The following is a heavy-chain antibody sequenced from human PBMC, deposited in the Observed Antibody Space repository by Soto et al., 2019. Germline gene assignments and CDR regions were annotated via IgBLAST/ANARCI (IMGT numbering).Heavy chain of an antibody. CDR1: GFSLSTSRIS. J-gene: IGHJ4*02. V-gene: IGHV2-70*17. D-gene: IGHD2-15*01. Sequence: SGPTLVNPTQTLTLTCTFSGFSLSTSRISVAWIRQPPGKALEWLARIDWDDAKFFNTSLKTRLTVSKDTSKNQVVLALTNMDPGDSGTYYCARMIVGRTGEDYFDYWGQ. CDR3: ARMIVGRTGEDYFDY. CDR2: IDWDDAK.